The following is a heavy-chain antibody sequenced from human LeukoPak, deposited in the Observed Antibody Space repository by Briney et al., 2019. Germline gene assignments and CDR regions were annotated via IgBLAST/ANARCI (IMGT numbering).Heavy chain of an antibody. CDR2: IRSKAYGGTT. V-gene: IGHV3-49*04. Sequence: GGSLSLSCTASGFTFGDYAMSWVRQAPGKGLEWVGFIRSKAYGGTTEYAASVKGRFTISRDDSKSIAYLQMNSLKTEDTAVYYCTVDYYGMDVWGQGTTVTVSS. CDR1: GFTFGDYA. J-gene: IGHJ6*02. CDR3: TVDYYGMDV.